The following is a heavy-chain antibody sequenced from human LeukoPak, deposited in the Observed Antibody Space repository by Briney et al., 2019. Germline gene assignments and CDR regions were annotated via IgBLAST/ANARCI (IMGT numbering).Heavy chain of an antibody. CDR3: ARLQYCSGTSCYWFDP. V-gene: IGHV4-30-2*01. Sequence: PSQTLSLTRDVSGGSISSGLYSWSWIRQPLGKGLEWIVDIYHTGSTYYNPSLKSRVTISVDTSKNQFSLRLSSVTAADTAVYYCARLQYCSGTSCYWFDPWGQGTLVTVSS. CDR2: IYHTGST. CDR1: GGSISSGLYS. J-gene: IGHJ5*02. D-gene: IGHD2-2*01.